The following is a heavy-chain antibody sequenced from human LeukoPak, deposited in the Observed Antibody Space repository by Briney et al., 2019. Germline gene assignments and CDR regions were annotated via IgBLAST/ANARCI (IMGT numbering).Heavy chain of an antibody. Sequence: RASVKVSCKASGYTFTSYGISWVRQAPGQGLEWMGWISAYNGNTNYAQKLQGRVTMTTDTSTSTAYMELRSLRSDDTAVYYCARDPGYGSGRRIFGYWGQGTLVTVSS. V-gene: IGHV1-18*01. CDR2: ISAYNGNT. CDR3: ARDPGYGSGRRIFGY. D-gene: IGHD3-10*01. J-gene: IGHJ4*02. CDR1: GYTFTSYG.